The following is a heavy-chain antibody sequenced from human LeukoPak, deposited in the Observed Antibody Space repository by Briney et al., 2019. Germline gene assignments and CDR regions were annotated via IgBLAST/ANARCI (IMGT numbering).Heavy chain of an antibody. D-gene: IGHD5-18*01. J-gene: IGHJ4*02. CDR2: INHSGST. V-gene: IGHV4-34*01. CDR3: ARAEVGDTATRTFDY. CDR1: GGSFSDYY. Sequence: SETLSLTCAVYGGSFSDYYWSWIRQPPGKGLEWIGEINHSGSTNYNPSLKSRVTISVDTSKNQFSLKLSSVTAADTAVYYCARAEVGDTATRTFDYWGQGTLVTVSS.